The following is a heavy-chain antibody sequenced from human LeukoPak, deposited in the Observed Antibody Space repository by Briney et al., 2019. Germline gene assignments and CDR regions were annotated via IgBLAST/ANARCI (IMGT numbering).Heavy chain of an antibody. J-gene: IGHJ6*03. CDR3: ARDRRDRDYYYYHYYMDV. D-gene: IGHD5-24*01. Sequence: ASVKVSCKASGYTFTSYYMHWVRQAPGQGLEWMGIINPSGGSTSYAQKFQGRVTMTRDTSTSTVYMELSSLRSEDTAVYYCARDRRDRDYYYYHYYMDVWGKGTTVTVSS. V-gene: IGHV1-46*01. CDR1: GYTFTSYY. CDR2: INPSGGST.